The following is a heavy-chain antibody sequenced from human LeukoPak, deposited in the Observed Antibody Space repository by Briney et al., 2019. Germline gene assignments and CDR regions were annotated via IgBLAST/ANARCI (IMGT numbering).Heavy chain of an antibody. CDR2: INHSGST. J-gene: IGHJ4*02. CDR3: ARVGPFHYYDSSGYYRRGNYYFDY. D-gene: IGHD3-22*01. CDR1: GGXXSGYY. Sequence: YGGXXSGYYWSWIRQPPGKGLEWIGEINHSGSTNYNPSLKSRVTISVDTCKNQFSLKLSSVTAADTAVYYCARVGPFHYYDSSGYYRRGNYYFDYWGQGTLVTVSS. V-gene: IGHV4-34*01.